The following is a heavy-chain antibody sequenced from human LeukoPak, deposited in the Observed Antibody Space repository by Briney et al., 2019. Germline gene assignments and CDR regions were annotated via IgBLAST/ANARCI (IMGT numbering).Heavy chain of an antibody. J-gene: IGHJ4*02. CDR3: AKVKHSGSSYYFDY. CDR2: ISSSGGST. V-gene: IGHV3-23*01. D-gene: IGHD1-26*01. CDR1: GFTFSSYA. Sequence: GGSLRLSCAASGFTFSSYAMSWVRQAPGKGLEWVSAISSSGGSTYYADSVKGRFTVSRDNSKNTLYAQMNSLRAEDTAVYYCAKVKHSGSSYYFDYWGQGTLVTVAS.